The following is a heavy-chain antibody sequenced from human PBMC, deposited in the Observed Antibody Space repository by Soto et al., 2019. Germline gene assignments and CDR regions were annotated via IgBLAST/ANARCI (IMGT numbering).Heavy chain of an antibody. J-gene: IGHJ6*02. Sequence: GSLRLSCAASGFTFSSYAMSWVRQAPGKGLEWVSAISGSGGSTYYADSVKGRFTISRDNSKNTLYLQMNSLRAEDTAVYYCAKDAGGSTISYYYYYYGMDVWGQGTTVTVSS. D-gene: IGHD3-3*02. V-gene: IGHV3-23*01. CDR3: AKDAGGSTISYYYYYYGMDV. CDR2: ISGSGGST. CDR1: GFTFSSYA.